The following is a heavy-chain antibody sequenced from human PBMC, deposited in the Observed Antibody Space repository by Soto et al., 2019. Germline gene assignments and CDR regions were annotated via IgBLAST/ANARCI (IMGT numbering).Heavy chain of an antibody. CDR2: IYPDDSYT. Sequence: PGESLKISCEGSGYTFTTYWIAWVRQMPGRGLEWMGIIYPDDSYTTYSPSFQGQVTLSVDKSISTAYLQWSSLRASDTAIYYCARTYYFSSGSSHPHFDYWGQGTLVTVSS. J-gene: IGHJ4*02. CDR1: GYTFTTYW. V-gene: IGHV5-51*01. CDR3: ARTYYFSSGSSHPHFDY. D-gene: IGHD3-10*01.